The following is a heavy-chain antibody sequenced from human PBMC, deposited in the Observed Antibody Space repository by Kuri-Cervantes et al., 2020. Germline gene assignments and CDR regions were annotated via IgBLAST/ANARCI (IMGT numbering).Heavy chain of an antibody. J-gene: IGHJ4*02. D-gene: IGHD3-16*02. CDR3: ARNRSPAY. Sequence: GESLKISCAASGFTFSSHWMNWVRQAPGKGLEWVANIQQEGRDKFYVDSVKGRFTISRDNAKNSLYLQMNSLRVEDTAVYYCARNRSPAYWGQGTLVTVSS. CDR2: IQQEGRDK. V-gene: IGHV3-7*02. CDR1: GFTFSSHW.